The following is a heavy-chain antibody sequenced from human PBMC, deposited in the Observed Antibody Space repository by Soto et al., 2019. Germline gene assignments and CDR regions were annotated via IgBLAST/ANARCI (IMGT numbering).Heavy chain of an antibody. CDR1: GFTFSSNA. D-gene: IGHD6-19*01. Sequence: GGSLRLSCAASGFTFSSNAMSWVRQAPGKGPEWVSAISGSGDSTYYADSVTGRFTNSRDKSKNTLYLQMNSLRAEDTAVYYCAKDLRLDYFDYWGQGTLVTVSS. J-gene: IGHJ4*02. CDR2: ISGSGDST. CDR3: AKDLRLDYFDY. V-gene: IGHV3-23*01.